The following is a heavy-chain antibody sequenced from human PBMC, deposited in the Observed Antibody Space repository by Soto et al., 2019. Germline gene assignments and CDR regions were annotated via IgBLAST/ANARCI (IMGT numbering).Heavy chain of an antibody. V-gene: IGHV3-9*01. CDR3: AKDISLGYCSSTSCYTAFDG. CDR2: ISWNSGRT. CDR1: GFPFDEYA. Sequence: GGSLRLSCAASGFPFDEYAMHCVLQAPGRGLEWVSGISWNSGRTIYADSVKGRITISRDNAKNSLYLQMNSLRVEDTALYYCAKDISLGYCSSTSCYTAFDGWGQGTLVTVSS. D-gene: IGHD2-2*02. J-gene: IGHJ4*02.